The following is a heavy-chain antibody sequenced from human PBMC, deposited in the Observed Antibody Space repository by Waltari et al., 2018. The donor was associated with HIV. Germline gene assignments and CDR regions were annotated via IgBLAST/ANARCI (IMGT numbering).Heavy chain of an antibody. V-gene: IGHV3-9*01. Sequence: EVQLVESGGGLVQTGRSLRLSCAASGFTFDDYAMHWVRRAPGKGLGWVSGISWNSGSLGYAESVKGRFTISRDNAKNSLYLQMNSLRAEDTALYYCAKDSSTGAWGNYRSIDLWGQGTQVTVSS. J-gene: IGHJ5*02. CDR3: AKDSSTGAWGNYRSIDL. D-gene: IGHD3-16*02. CDR2: ISWNSGSL. CDR1: GFTFDDYA.